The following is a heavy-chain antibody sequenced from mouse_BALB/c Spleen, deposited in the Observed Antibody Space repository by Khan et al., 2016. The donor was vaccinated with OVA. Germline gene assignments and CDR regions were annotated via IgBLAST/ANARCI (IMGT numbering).Heavy chain of an antibody. CDR2: ISGDSSTI. CDR3: ATSYYYGYYFDY. J-gene: IGHJ2*01. CDR1: GFTFSSYG. V-gene: IGHV5-17*02. Sequence: EVELVESGGCLVQPGGSRKLSCAASGFTFSSYGMHWVRQAPEKVLEWVAYISGDSSTIYYADTVKGRFTISRDNPKNTLFLQMTSLMSEDTAMYYCATSYYYGYYFDYWGPGTTLTVSS. D-gene: IGHD1-1*01.